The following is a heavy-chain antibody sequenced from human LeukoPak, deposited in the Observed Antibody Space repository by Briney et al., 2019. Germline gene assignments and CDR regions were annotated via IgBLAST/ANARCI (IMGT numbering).Heavy chain of an antibody. CDR2: INHGGST. J-gene: IGHJ4*02. CDR3: ARDNDFWSGYYNMGGYFDY. Sequence: SETLSLTCAVYGGSFSGYYWSWIRQPPGKGLEWIGEINHGGSTNYSPSLKSRVTISIDTPKNHFSLRLTSVTAADTAVYYCARDNDFWSGYYNMGGYFDYWGQGTLVTVSS. D-gene: IGHD3-3*01. V-gene: IGHV4-34*01. CDR1: GGSFSGYY.